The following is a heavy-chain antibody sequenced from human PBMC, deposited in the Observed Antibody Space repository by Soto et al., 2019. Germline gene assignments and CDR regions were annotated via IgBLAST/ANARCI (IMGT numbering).Heavy chain of an antibody. Sequence: QITLKESGPTLVKPTQTLTLTCTFSGFSLSTSGVGVGWIRQPPGKALEWLALIYWDDDKRYSPSLKSRLTITQDTSKNQVVLTMTNMDPVDTATYYCAHNSFDWLGSWFDPWGQGTLVTVSS. CDR3: AHNSFDWLGSWFDP. V-gene: IGHV2-5*02. CDR2: IYWDDDK. D-gene: IGHD3-9*01. J-gene: IGHJ5*02. CDR1: GFSLSTSGVG.